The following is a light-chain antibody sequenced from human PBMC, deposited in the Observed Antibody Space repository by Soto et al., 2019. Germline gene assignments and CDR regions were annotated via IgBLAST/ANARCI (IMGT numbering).Light chain of an antibody. CDR1: QSLLHSNGYNY. Sequence: DIVMTQSPLSLPVTPGEPASISCRSSQSLLHSNGYNYLDWYLQKPGQSPQLLIYLTSIRASGVPDRFSGNGSGTDFTLKISRVEAEDVGVYYCMQALQTPWTFGQGTKVEIK. CDR3: MQALQTPWT. V-gene: IGKV2-28*01. J-gene: IGKJ1*01. CDR2: LTS.